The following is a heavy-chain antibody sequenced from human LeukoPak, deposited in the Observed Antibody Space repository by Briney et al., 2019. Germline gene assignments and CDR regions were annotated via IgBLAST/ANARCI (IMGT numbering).Heavy chain of an antibody. V-gene: IGHV3-30*02. CDR2: IRYDGSNR. CDR1: GFTFSSYG. CDR3: ANDTMPPKAGFDP. D-gene: IGHD5-24*01. J-gene: IGHJ5*02. Sequence: GGSLRLSCAASGFTFSSYGMHWVRQAPGKGLEWVAVIRYDGSNRYYADSVKRRFTISSDNSNNTLYLQMNRLRDEHTAVYYCANDTMPPKAGFDPWGQGTLVTVSS.